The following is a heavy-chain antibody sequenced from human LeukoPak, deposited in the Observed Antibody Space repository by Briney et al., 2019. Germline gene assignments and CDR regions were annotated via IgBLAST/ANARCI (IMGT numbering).Heavy chain of an antibody. Sequence: GGSLRLSCAASGFTFSNAWMTWVRQTPGQGLEWVGRIKSNTDGGTTDHAAPVKGRFTVSRDDSKNTLYLQMNSLKTEDTAAYYCTTAYWNGPGYWGQGTLVTVSS. D-gene: IGHD1-1*01. J-gene: IGHJ4*02. CDR3: TTAYWNGPGY. V-gene: IGHV3-15*01. CDR1: GFTFSNAW. CDR2: IKSNTDGGTT.